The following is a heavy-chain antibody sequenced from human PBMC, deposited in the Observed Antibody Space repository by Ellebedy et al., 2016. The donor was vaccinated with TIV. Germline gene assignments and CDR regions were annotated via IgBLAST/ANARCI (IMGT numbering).Heavy chain of an antibody. V-gene: IGHV1-69*13. CDR1: GGTFSSHA. D-gene: IGHD2-2*01. CDR3: ARGSSNWLPRD. Sequence: ASVKVSCXSSGGTFSSHAFTWVRLAPGQGLEWVGGIIPLYGAAHYAQNFNGRVTITADESTSTLYMELSSPTSDDTAVYYCARGSSNWLPRDWGQGTLVTVSS. CDR2: IIPLYGAA. J-gene: IGHJ4*02.